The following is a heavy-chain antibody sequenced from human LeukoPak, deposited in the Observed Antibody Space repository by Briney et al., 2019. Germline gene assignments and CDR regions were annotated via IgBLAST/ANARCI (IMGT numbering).Heavy chain of an antibody. CDR3: ARSYKSTWYYFDY. V-gene: IGHV3-30*04. CDR2: VSYDGSNK. Sequence: GGSLRLSCAASGFTFTKYTMHWVRQAPGKGLEWVAAVSYDGSNKYYADSMKGRFTISRDKSKNTLYLQMNSLRAEDTAVYYCARSYKSTWYYFDYWGQGTLVTVSS. J-gene: IGHJ4*02. CDR1: GFTFTKYT. D-gene: IGHD6-13*01.